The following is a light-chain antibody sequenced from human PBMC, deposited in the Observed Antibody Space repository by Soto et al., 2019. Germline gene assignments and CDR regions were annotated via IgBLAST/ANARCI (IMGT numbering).Light chain of an antibody. CDR3: QQYGNSPPNT. CDR2: GAS. V-gene: IGKV3-20*01. J-gene: IGKJ2*01. Sequence: EIVLTQSPGTLSLSPGERATLSCRASQSVSSSYLAWYQQKPGQAPRLLIYGASSRATGIPDRFSGSGSGTDFNLTISRLEPEDFAVYFCQQYGNSPPNTFGQGTEVEIK. CDR1: QSVSSSY.